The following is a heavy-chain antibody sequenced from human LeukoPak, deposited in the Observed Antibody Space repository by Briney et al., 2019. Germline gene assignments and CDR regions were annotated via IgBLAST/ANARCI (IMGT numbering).Heavy chain of an antibody. D-gene: IGHD3-22*01. CDR2: INPNSGGT. CDR3: ARSTYYYDSSGYCDY. J-gene: IGHJ4*02. Sequence: GASVKVSCKASGYTFTGYYMHWVRQAPGQGLEWMGWINPNSGGTNYAQKFQGRVTMTRDTSTTTAYMELRSLRSDDTAVYYCARSTYYYDSSGYCDYWGQGTLVTVSS. V-gene: IGHV1-2*02. CDR1: GYTFTGYY.